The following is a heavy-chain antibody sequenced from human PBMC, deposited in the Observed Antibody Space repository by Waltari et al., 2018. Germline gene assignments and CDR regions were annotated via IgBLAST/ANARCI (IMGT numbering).Heavy chain of an antibody. Sequence: QVQLQESGPGLVKPSQTLSLSCTVSGDSITSGDYYWSWLRQPPGKGLEWIGNFYYTGSTYYNPSLESRVSISVDTSNKQFSLKLRSVTAADTAIYFCARDDYGDYSGRFFQHWGQGALVTVSS. J-gene: IGHJ1*01. V-gene: IGHV4-30-4*08. CDR1: GDSITSGDYY. D-gene: IGHD4-17*01. CDR2: FYYTGST. CDR3: ARDDYGDYSGRFFQH.